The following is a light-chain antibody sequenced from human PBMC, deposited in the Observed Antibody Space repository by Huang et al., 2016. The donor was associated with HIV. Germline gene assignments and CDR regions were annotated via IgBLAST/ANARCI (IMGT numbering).Light chain of an antibody. CDR1: QTISSNY. V-gene: IGKV3-20*01. CDR2: GTS. CDR3: QQYGNSPPYT. Sequence: EVVLTQSPGTLSLSPGERATLSCRASQTISSNYFAWYPQKPGQAPRLLIYGTSNRATGIPDRCSGSGSGTDCTRTISRLEPEDFAVYYCQQYGNSPPYTFGQGTTLDIK. J-gene: IGKJ2*01.